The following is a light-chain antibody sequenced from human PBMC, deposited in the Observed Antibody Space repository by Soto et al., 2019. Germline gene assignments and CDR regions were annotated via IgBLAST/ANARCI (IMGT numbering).Light chain of an antibody. V-gene: IGKV3-20*01. Sequence: EIVMTQSPPTLSVSPGERATLSCRASQSISRNLAWFQQKPGQAPRLLIYGASSRATGIPDRFSGRGSGTDFTLTISRLEPEDFAVYYCQQYGSSPWTFGLGTKVDIK. J-gene: IGKJ1*01. CDR1: QSISRN. CDR2: GAS. CDR3: QQYGSSPWT.